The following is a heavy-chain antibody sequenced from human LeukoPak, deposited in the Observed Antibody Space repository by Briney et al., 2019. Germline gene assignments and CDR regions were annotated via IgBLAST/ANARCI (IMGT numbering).Heavy chain of an antibody. CDR2: INSDGSST. J-gene: IGHJ4*02. CDR1: GFTFSSYG. CDR3: ARSAVAGTSLIFYDY. Sequence: PGRSLRLSCEASGFTFSSYGMHWVRQAPGKGLVWVSHINSDGSSTTYAASVKGRFTISRDNAKNTLYLQMNSLRAEDTAVYYCARSAVAGTSLIFYDYWGQGALVTVSS. V-gene: IGHV3-74*01. D-gene: IGHD6-19*01.